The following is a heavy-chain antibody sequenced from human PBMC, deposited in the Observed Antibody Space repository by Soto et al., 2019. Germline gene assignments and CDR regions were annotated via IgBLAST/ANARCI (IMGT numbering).Heavy chain of an antibody. CDR1: GYTFTSYG. CDR2: ISAYNGNT. D-gene: IGHD2-2*01. J-gene: IGHJ6*02. CDR3: ARGDIVVVPAAPYYYYGMDV. V-gene: IGHV1-18*01. Sequence: ASVKVSCNASGYTFTSYGISWVRQAPGQVLEWMGWISAYNGNTNYAQKLQGRVTMTTDTSTSTAYMELRSLRSDDTAVYYCARGDIVVVPAAPYYYYGMDVWGQGTTVTSP.